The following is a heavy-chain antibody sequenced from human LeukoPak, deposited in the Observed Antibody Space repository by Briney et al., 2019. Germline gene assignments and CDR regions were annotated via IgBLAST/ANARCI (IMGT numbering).Heavy chain of an antibody. D-gene: IGHD5-24*01. CDR3: ARDKEMATFDY. V-gene: IGHV4-59*01. J-gene: IGHJ4*02. CDR1: GGSISTYY. Sequence: SETLSLTCTVSGGSISTYYWSWIRQPPGKGLEWIGYIYYSGSTNYSPSLKSRVTISVDTSKNHFSLNLSSVTAADTAAYYCARDKEMATFDYWGQGTLVTVSS. CDR2: IYYSGST.